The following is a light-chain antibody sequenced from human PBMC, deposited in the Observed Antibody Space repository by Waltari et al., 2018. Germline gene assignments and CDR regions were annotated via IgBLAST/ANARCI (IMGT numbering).Light chain of an antibody. J-gene: IGKJ1*01. Sequence: DIMMTQSPDSLAVSLGERATINCKSSQSVLYSSNNRNSLAWYQQKPGQPPKMLIYWASTRESGVPDRFSGSGSGTDFTLTISSLQAEDVAVYYCHQYYSNRMWTFGQGTKVEIK. CDR3: HQYYSNRMWT. CDR2: WAS. CDR1: QSVLYSSNNRNS. V-gene: IGKV4-1*01.